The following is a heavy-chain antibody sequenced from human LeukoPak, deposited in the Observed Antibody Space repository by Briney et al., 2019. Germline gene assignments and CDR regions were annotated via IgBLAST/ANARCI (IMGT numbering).Heavy chain of an antibody. CDR2: IYYSGST. D-gene: IGHD3-22*01. CDR3: VREVKKGKYYYDGSDYYPSHIDN. V-gene: IGHV4-39*07. CDR1: GDSISRSSYY. Sequence: SETLSLTCTVSGDSISRSSYYWAWIRQPPGKGLEWIGSIYYSGSTSYNPSLKRRVTISVDTSKNQFSLKLNSVTAADTAMYYCVREVKKGKYYYDGSDYYPSHIDNWGQGTLVTVSS. J-gene: IGHJ4*02.